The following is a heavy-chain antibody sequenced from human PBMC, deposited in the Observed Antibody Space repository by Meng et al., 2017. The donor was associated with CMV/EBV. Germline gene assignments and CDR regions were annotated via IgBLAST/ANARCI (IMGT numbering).Heavy chain of an antibody. Sequence: GGSLRLSCAASGFTFSDYCMNWARQAPGKGLEWVSSISSSSTIYYAESVKGRFTISRDNAKNSLYLQMNSLRAEDTAVYYCARVRGSYSLDYWGQGTLVTVSS. CDR2: ISSSSTI. D-gene: IGHD1-26*01. J-gene: IGHJ4*02. CDR3: ARVRGSYSLDY. CDR1: GFTFSDYC. V-gene: IGHV3-69-1*01.